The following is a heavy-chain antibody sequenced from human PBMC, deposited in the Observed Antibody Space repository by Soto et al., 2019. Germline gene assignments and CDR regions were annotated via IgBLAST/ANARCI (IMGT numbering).Heavy chain of an antibody. D-gene: IGHD1-1*01. Sequence: GESLKISCKGSGYDFNKYWIGWVRQTPGKGLEWMGIIFPGDSETKYSPSFKGQVTVSVDPSTTTAYLQWNSVRASDSALYYCEILYQVLTTDYWGQGALVTVSS. V-gene: IGHV5-51*01. CDR1: GYDFNKYW. CDR2: IFPGDSET. J-gene: IGHJ4*02. CDR3: EILYQVLTTDY.